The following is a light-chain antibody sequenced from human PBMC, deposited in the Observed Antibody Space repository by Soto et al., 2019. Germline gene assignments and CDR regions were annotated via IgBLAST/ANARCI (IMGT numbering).Light chain of an antibody. Sequence: DIQMTQSPSTLSASVGDRVTITCRASQSISGWLASYQQKAGKAHNLLLYKASRLESGVPARFCGSGSETEFTLSISVLQHGDSATSYGQQNNSYTPTFGQGTKVEVK. V-gene: IGKV1-5*03. J-gene: IGKJ1*01. CDR3: QQNNSYTPT. CDR2: KAS. CDR1: QSISGW.